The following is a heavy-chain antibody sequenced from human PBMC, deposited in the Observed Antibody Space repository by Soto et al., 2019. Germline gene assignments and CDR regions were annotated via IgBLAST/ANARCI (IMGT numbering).Heavy chain of an antibody. D-gene: IGHD1-26*01. CDR1: GFTFSRYP. V-gene: IGHV3-30-3*01. CDR2: ITYDGNNK. CDR3: AKGVGSYYFDY. Sequence: QVQLVESGRGVVQPGRSLRLSCAASGFTFSRYPMYWVRQAPGKGLEWVAVITYDGNNKYYADSVKGRFTISRDNAKNTLSLQMNNLRPEDTAVYYCAKGVGSYYFDYWGQGTLVTVSS. J-gene: IGHJ4*02.